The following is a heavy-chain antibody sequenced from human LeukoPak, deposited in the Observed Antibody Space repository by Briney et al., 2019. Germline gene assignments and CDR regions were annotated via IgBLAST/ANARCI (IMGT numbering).Heavy chain of an antibody. CDR2: IKQDGSEK. J-gene: IGHJ3*02. Sequence: PGGSLRLSCAASGFTFSSYWMSWVRQAPGKGLGWVANIKQDGSEKYYVDSVKGRFTISRDNAKNSLYLQMNSLRAEDTAVYYCASNELLRYWHGRRRGGAFDIWGQGTMVTVSS. D-gene: IGHD3-9*01. CDR1: GFTFSSYW. V-gene: IGHV3-7*01. CDR3: ASNELLRYWHGRRRGGAFDI.